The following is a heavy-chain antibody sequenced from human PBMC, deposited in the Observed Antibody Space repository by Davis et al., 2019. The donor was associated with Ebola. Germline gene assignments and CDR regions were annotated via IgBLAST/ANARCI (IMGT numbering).Heavy chain of an antibody. Sequence: PGGSLRLSCAASGFTFNIHDMSWVRQAPGKGLEWVSAISGSGRSKHYADSVKGRFTISRDNSKNMVYLEMNSLRAEDTAVYYCAKDQTTVGLYWGQGTLVTVSS. J-gene: IGHJ4*02. CDR3: AKDQTTVGLY. V-gene: IGHV3-23*01. D-gene: IGHD4-23*01. CDR2: ISGSGRSK. CDR1: GFTFNIHD.